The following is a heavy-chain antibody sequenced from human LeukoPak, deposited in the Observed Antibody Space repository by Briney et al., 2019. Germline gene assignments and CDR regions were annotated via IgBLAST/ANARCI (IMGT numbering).Heavy chain of an antibody. CDR2: IYSGGST. Sequence: GGSLRLSCAASGFTFSSNYMNWVRQAPGKGLEWVSVIYSGGSTYYADSEKGRFTISRDNSKNTLFLQMNSLRAEDTAVYYCAREAVTRNYFDYWGQGTLVTVSS. J-gene: IGHJ4*02. V-gene: IGHV3-53*01. CDR1: GFTFSSNY. CDR3: AREAVTRNYFDY. D-gene: IGHD4-17*01.